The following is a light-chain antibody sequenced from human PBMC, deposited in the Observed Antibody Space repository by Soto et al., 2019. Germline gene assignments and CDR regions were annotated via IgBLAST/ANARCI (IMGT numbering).Light chain of an antibody. CDR3: QSYDSSLSAVV. CDR2: GND. CDR1: SSNIGPSFD. V-gene: IGLV1-40*01. Sequence: QSVLTQPPSVSGAPGQRVTISCTGRSSNIGPSFDVHWYQHLPGTAPKLLIYGNDNRPSGVPDRFSGSKSGTSASLAITGLQAEDEADYYCQSYDSSLSAVVFGGGTQLTV. J-gene: IGLJ2*01.